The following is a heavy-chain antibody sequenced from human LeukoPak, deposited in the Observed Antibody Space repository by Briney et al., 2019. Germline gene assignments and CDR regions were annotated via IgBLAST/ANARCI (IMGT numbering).Heavy chain of an antibody. D-gene: IGHD6-13*01. V-gene: IGHV3-48*03. CDR3: ATSGSSSWYSIDY. CDR1: GFTFSSYE. CDR2: ISSSGSTI. Sequence: PGGSLRLSCAASGFTFSSYEMNWVRQAPGKGLEWVSYISSSGSTIYYADSVKGRFTISRDNAKNSLYLQMNSLRAEDTAVYYCATSGSSSWYSIDYWGQGTLVTVSS. J-gene: IGHJ4*02.